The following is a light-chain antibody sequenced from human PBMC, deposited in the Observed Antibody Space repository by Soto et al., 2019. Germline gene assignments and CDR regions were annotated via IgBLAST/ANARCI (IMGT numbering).Light chain of an antibody. V-gene: IGKV3-15*01. CDR2: GAP. J-gene: IGKJ1*01. CDR1: QSVSSN. CDR3: QQYNNWPPWT. Sequence: EIVMTQSPATLSVSPGERATLSCRASQSVSSNLAWYQQKPGQAPRLLIYGAPTRATGIPARFSGSGSGTEFTLTISSLQSEDFAVYYCQQYNNWPPWTFGQGTKVDIK.